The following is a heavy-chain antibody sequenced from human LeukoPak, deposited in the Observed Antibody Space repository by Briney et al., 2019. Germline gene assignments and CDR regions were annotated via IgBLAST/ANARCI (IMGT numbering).Heavy chain of an antibody. CDR2: INPNSGGT. J-gene: IGHJ4*02. CDR3: ARAMDYTPMGKDYFDY. D-gene: IGHD5-18*01. Sequence: GASVKVSCKASGYTFTGYYMHWVRQAPGQGLEWMGWINPNSGGTNYAQKFQGRVTMTRDTSISTAFMELSRLRSDDMAVYCCARAMDYTPMGKDYFDYWGQGTLVTVSS. CDR1: GYTFTGYY. V-gene: IGHV1-2*02.